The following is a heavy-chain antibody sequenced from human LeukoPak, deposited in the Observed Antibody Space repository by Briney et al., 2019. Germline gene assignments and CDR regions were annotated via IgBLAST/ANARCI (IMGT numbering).Heavy chain of an antibody. CDR3: ARRGSGLNWFDP. Sequence: PSETLSLTCTVSGGSISSSSYHWGWIRQPPGKGLEWIGSIYYSGNTYYSPSLKSRVTVSVDTSKNQFSLKLSSVTAADTAVYYCARRGSGLNWFDPWGQGTLVTVSS. V-gene: IGHV4-39*01. CDR1: GGSISSSSYH. J-gene: IGHJ5*02. CDR2: IYYSGNT. D-gene: IGHD3-22*01.